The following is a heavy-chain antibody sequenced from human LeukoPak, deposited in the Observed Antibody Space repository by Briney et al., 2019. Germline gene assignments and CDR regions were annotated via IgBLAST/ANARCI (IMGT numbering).Heavy chain of an antibody. J-gene: IGHJ6*03. CDR2: INHSGST. CDR1: GGSFSGYY. Sequence: SETLSLTCAVYGGSFSGYYWSWIRQPPGKGLEWIGEINHSGSTNYNPSLKSRVTISVDTSKNQFSLKLRSVTPADTAVYYCARRFAAAGNFYYYYYMDVWGKGTTVTICS. D-gene: IGHD6-13*01. V-gene: IGHV4-34*01. CDR3: ARRFAAAGNFYYYYYMDV.